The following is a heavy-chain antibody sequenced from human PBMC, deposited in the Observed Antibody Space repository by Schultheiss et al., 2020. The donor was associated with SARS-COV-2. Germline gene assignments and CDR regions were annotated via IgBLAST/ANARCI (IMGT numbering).Heavy chain of an antibody. V-gene: IGHV3-30*07. CDR2: ISYDGSNK. Sequence: GGSLRLSCAASGFTFSSYAMHWVRQAPGKGLEWVAVISYDGSNKYYADSVKGRFTISRDNSKNTLYLQMNSLRAEDTAVYYCAREGREYNWRGYYYYYYGMDVWGQGTTVTVSS. CDR3: AREGREYNWRGYYYYYYGMDV. J-gene: IGHJ6*02. D-gene: IGHD1-20*01. CDR1: GFTFSSYA.